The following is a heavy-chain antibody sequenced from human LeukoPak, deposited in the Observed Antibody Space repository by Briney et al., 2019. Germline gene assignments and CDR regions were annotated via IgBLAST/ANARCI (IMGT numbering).Heavy chain of an antibody. CDR1: GFSFSSYW. J-gene: IGHJ6*03. D-gene: IGHD6-13*01. CDR3: AKEAAGWVYYYYYYMDV. Sequence: PGGSLRLSCVASGFSFSSYWMSWVRQTPGRGLEWVAVISYDGSNKYYADSVKGRFTISRDNSKNTLYLQMNSLRAEDTAVYYCAKEAAGWVYYYYYYMDVWGKGTTVTVSS. V-gene: IGHV3-30*18. CDR2: ISYDGSNK.